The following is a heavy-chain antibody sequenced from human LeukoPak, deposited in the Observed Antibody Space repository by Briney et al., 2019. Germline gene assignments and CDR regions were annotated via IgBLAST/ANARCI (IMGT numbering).Heavy chain of an antibody. Sequence: SETLSLTCTVSGGSISSSTYYWGWIRQPPGKGLEWIGGIYYSGSTYYNPSLKSRVTISVDTSNNQFSLKLSSVTASDTAVYYCARQYTGIDYWGQGTLVTVSS. V-gene: IGHV4-39*01. CDR3: ARQYTGIDY. CDR1: GGSISSSTYY. D-gene: IGHD2-2*02. J-gene: IGHJ4*02. CDR2: IYYSGST.